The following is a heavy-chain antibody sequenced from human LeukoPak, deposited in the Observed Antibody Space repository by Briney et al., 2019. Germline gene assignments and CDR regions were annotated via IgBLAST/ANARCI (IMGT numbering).Heavy chain of an antibody. D-gene: IGHD3-16*02. CDR2: IIPIFGSA. CDR3: AKGSRLREGGSYRF. CDR1: GGIFSSYA. V-gene: IGHV1-69*06. J-gene: IGHJ4*02. Sequence: AASVKVSFKASGGIFSSYAINWVRQAPGQGLEWMGRIIPIFGSANYAQKFQGRVTITADKSTRTAYMELSSLRSEDTALYYCAKGSRLREGGSYRFWGQGTLVTVSS.